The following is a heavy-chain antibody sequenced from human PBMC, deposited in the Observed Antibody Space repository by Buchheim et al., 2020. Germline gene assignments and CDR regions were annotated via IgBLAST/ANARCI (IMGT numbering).Heavy chain of an antibody. CDR1: GGSISSGGYY. CDR2: IDYGGST. CDR3: ARDKGYYDSSGYYSSYGMDV. J-gene: IGHJ6*02. V-gene: IGHV4-31*03. D-gene: IGHD3-22*01. Sequence: QVQLQESGPGLVKPSQTLSLTCTVSGGSISSGGYYWSWISQHPGKGREWIGYIDYGGSTYYNPSLKSGVTISVDTSKNPFSLTLSSLTAADTAVYYCARDKGYYDSSGYYSSYGMDVWGQGTT.